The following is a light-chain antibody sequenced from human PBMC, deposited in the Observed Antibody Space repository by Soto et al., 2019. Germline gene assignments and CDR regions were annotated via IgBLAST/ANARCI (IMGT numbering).Light chain of an antibody. J-gene: IGLJ1*01. CDR1: SSDVGGYNY. CDR2: DVT. V-gene: IGLV2-11*01. Sequence: QSVLTQPRSVSGSPGQSVTISCTGTSSDVGGYNYVSWYQHHPGKAPKLLIHDVTKRPSGVPDRFSGSKSGNTASLTISGLQTYVGADYDCCASDGISYVFASGIRVTVL. CDR3: CASDGISYV.